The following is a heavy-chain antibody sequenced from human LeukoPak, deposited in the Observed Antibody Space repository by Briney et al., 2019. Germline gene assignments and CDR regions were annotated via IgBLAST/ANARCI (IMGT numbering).Heavy chain of an antibody. V-gene: IGHV3-21*01. CDR3: ARDMKVSDDFWSGLHDAFDI. CDR2: ISSSSSYI. D-gene: IGHD3-3*01. CDR1: GFTFSSYA. J-gene: IGHJ3*02. Sequence: GGSLRLSCAASGFTFSSYAMSWVRQAPGKGLEWVSSISSSSSYIYYADSVKGRFTISRDNAKNSLYLQMNSLRAEDTAVYYCARDMKVSDDFWSGLHDAFDIRGQGTMVTVSS.